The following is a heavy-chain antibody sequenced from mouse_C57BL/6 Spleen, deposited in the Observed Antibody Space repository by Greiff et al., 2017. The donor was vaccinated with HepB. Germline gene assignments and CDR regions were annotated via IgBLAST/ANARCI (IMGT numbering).Heavy chain of an antibody. D-gene: IGHD1-1*01. CDR2: IHPSDSDT. Sequence: QVQLQQPGAELVKPGASVKVSCKASGYTFTSYWMHWVKQRPGQGLEWIGRIHPSDSDTNYNQKFKGKATLTVDKSSSTAYMQLSSLTSEDSAVYYCAILSITTVGDWYFDVWGTGTTVTVSS. V-gene: IGHV1-74*01. J-gene: IGHJ1*03. CDR1: GYTFTSYW. CDR3: AILSITTVGDWYFDV.